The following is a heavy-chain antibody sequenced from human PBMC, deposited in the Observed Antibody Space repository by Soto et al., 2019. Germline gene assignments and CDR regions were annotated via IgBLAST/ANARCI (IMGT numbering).Heavy chain of an antibody. D-gene: IGHD3-16*01. V-gene: IGHV3-74*01. CDR2: LKGGGSMT. Sequence: EVQLVESGGGVVQPGESLRLSCTASGFTFSTYWMHWVRQAPGKGLVWVSSLKGGGSMTDYADSVKGRFTISRDNSENTLYIQMNGLEAEDAAIYACARGVFYDYYPHNWGQGTMVTVSS. CDR1: GFTFSTYW. J-gene: IGHJ4*02. CDR3: ARGVFYDYYPHN.